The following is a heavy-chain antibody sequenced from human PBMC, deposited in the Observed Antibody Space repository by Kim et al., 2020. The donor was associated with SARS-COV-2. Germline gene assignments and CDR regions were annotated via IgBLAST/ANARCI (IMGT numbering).Heavy chain of an antibody. Sequence: GGSLRLSCAASGFTFSSYAMSWVRQAPGKGLEWVSAISGSGGSTYYADSVKGRFTISRDNSKNTLYLQMNSLRAEDTAVYYCAKVRKGLLRYFDWYFDYWGQGTLVTVSS. D-gene: IGHD3-9*01. CDR2: ISGSGGST. J-gene: IGHJ4*02. CDR3: AKVRKGLLRYFDWYFDY. V-gene: IGHV3-23*01. CDR1: GFTFSSYA.